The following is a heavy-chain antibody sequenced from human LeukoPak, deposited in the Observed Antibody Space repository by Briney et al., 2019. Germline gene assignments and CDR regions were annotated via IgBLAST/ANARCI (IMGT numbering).Heavy chain of an antibody. CDR3: ASMPPITMVRGVISDY. J-gene: IGHJ4*02. D-gene: IGHD3-10*01. CDR2: INTNSGGT. CDR1: GYTFTGYY. V-gene: IGHV1-2*02. Sequence: GASVKVSCKASGYTFTGYYMHWVRQAPGQGLEWMGWINTNSGGTNYAQKFQGRVTMTRDTSISTAYMELSRLRSDDTAVYYCASMPPITMVRGVISDYWGQGTLVTVSS.